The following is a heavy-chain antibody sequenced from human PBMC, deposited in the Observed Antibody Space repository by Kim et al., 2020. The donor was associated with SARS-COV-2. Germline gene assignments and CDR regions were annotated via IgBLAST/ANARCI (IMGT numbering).Heavy chain of an antibody. V-gene: IGHV4-31*03. D-gene: IGHD3-10*01. Sequence: SETLSLTCTVSGGSISSGGYYWSWIRQHPGKGLEWIGYIYYSGSTYYNPSLKSRVTISVDTSKNQFSLKLSSVTAADMAVYYCARWEDHYYGSGSSDYWGQGTLVTVSS. CDR3: ARWEDHYYGSGSSDY. CDR1: GGSISSGGYY. CDR2: IYYSGST. J-gene: IGHJ4*02.